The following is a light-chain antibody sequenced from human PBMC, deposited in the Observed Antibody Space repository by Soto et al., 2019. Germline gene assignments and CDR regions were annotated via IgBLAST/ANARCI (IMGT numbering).Light chain of an antibody. CDR1: KNDIGVYDF. CDR2: EVV. J-gene: IGLJ1*01. CDR3: KSSAGSNTYV. Sequence: QSVLTQPPSASGSPGQSVTISCTGTKNDIGVYDFVSWYQHHPGKAPRLIIYEVVQRPSGVPDRFSGSKSGNTASLTVSGLQAADEADSFCKSSAGSNTYVLGSGTKVTVL. V-gene: IGLV2-8*01.